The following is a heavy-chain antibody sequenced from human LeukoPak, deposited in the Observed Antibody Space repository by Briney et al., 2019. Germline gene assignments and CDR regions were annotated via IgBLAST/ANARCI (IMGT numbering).Heavy chain of an antibody. CDR2: ISWNSGSI. D-gene: IGHD2-8*01. V-gene: IGHV3-9*01. Sequence: SLRLSCAASGFTFDDYAMHWVRQAPGKGLEWVSGISWNSGSIGYADSVKGRFTISRDNAKNSLYLQMNSLRAEDTALYYCAKGLGYCTNGVCPLDYWGQGTLVTVSS. J-gene: IGHJ4*02. CDR1: GFTFDDYA. CDR3: AKGLGYCTNGVCPLDY.